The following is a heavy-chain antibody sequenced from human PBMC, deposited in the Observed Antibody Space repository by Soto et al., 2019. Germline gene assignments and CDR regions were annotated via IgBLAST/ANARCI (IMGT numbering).Heavy chain of an antibody. Sequence: EVQLVESGGGVVRPGGSLRLSCAASGFTFDDYGMSWVRQAPGKGLEWVSGINWNGGSTGYADSVKGRFTISRDNAKNTLYLQMNSLSAEDTALYYCARDAIDDSGRWRNYFDCWGQGTLVTVS. CDR2: INWNGGST. D-gene: IGHD1-26*01. V-gene: IGHV3-20*04. J-gene: IGHJ4*02. CDR1: GFTFDDYG. CDR3: ARDAIDDSGRWRNYFDC.